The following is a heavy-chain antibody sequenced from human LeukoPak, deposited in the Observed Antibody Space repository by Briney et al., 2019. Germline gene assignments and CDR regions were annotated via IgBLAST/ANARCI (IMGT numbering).Heavy chain of an antibody. CDR3: AKERWLQPNFDY. Sequence: GGTLRLSCAASGFTFSSYGMSWVRQAPGKGLEWVSAISGSGGSTYYADSAKGRFTISRDNSKNTLYLQMNSLRAEDTAVYYCAKERWLQPNFDYWGQGTLVFVSS. D-gene: IGHD5-24*01. CDR1: GFTFSSYG. J-gene: IGHJ4*02. V-gene: IGHV3-23*01. CDR2: ISGSGGST.